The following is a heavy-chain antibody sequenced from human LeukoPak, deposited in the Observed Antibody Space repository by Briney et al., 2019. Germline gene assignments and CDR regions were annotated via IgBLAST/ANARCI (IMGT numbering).Heavy chain of an antibody. CDR2: INWNGGST. D-gene: IGHD1-26*01. Sequence: GGSLRLSCAASGFTFYDYGMSWVRQAPGKGLEWVSGINWNGGSTGYADSVKGRFTISRDNAKNSLYLQMNSLRAEDTALYYCARDPPYSGSYCFDYWGQGTLVTVSS. CDR1: GFTFYDYG. CDR3: ARDPPYSGSYCFDY. V-gene: IGHV3-20*04. J-gene: IGHJ4*02.